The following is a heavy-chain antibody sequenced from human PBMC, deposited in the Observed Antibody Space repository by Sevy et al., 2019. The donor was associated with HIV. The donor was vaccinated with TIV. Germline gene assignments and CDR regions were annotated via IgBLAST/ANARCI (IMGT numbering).Heavy chain of an antibody. CDR2: ISSGNTYT. CDR3: ARLRVIASAPYYFDY. V-gene: IGHV3-11*06. D-gene: IGHD2-21*01. Sequence: VGSLRLSCAASGLIFSDYYMGWVRQAPGKGLEWVADISSGNTYTNYADSVKGRFTISRDNAKKSLYLQMNTLRAEDTAVYYCARLRVIASAPYYFDYWGQGALVTVSS. CDR1: GLIFSDYY. J-gene: IGHJ4*02.